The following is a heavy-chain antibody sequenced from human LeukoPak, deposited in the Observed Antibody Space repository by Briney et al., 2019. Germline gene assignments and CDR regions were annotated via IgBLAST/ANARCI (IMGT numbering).Heavy chain of an antibody. J-gene: IGHJ3*02. D-gene: IGHD4-17*01. CDR1: GYSISSGYY. CDR2: IYHSGST. V-gene: IGHV4-38-2*02. CDR3: ARDRADYGDYVDAFDI. Sequence: IPSETLSLTCTVSGYSISSGYYWGWIRQPPGKGLEWIGIIYHSGSTYYNPSLKSRVTISVDTSKNQFSLKLSSVTAADTAVYYCARDRADYGDYVDAFDIWGQGTMVTVSS.